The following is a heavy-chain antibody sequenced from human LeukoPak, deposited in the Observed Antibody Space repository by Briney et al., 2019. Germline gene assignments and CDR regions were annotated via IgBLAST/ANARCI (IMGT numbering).Heavy chain of an antibody. CDR3: AIAVAGTGNSFGY. Sequence: PSETLSLTCAVYGGSFSGYYWSWIRQPPGKGLEWIGEINHSGSTNYNPSLKNRVTISVDTSRNQFSLKLSSVTAADTAAYYCAIAVAGTGNSFGYWGQGTLVTVSS. V-gene: IGHV4-34*01. J-gene: IGHJ4*01. CDR1: GGSFSGYY. CDR2: INHSGST. D-gene: IGHD6-19*01.